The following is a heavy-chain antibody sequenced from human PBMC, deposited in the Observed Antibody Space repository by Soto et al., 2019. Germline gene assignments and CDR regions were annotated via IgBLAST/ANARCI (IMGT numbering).Heavy chain of an antibody. CDR2: IVVGSGNT. D-gene: IGHD5-18*01. V-gene: IGHV1-58*01. CDR1: GFTFTSSA. Sequence: SVKVSCKASGFTFTSSAVQWVRQARGQRLEWIGWIVVGSGNTNYAQKFQERVTITRDMSTSTAYMELSSLRSEDTAVYYCAAGRVDTAMAPGYWGQGTLVTVSS. J-gene: IGHJ4*02. CDR3: AAGRVDTAMAPGY.